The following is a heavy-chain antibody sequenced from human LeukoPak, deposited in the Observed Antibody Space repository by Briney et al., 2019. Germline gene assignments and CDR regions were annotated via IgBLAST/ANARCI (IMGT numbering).Heavy chain of an antibody. Sequence: GSLRLSCAASGFTFSSYSINWVRQAPGKGLEWVSSISSSSSYIYYADSVKGRFTISRDNAKNSLYLQMNSLRAEDTAVYYCARDRYVSTWYYYYYMDVWGKGTTVTVSS. CDR1: GFTFSSYS. D-gene: IGHD5-12*01. V-gene: IGHV3-21*01. CDR2: ISSSSSYI. J-gene: IGHJ6*03. CDR3: ARDRYVSTWYYYYYMDV.